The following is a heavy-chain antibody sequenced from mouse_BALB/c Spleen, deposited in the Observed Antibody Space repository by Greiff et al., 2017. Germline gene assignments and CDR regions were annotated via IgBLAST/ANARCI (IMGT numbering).Heavy chain of an antibody. CDR1: GFNIKDTY. Sequence: EVKLMESGAELVKPGASVKLSCTASGFNIKDTYMHWVKQRPEQGLEWIGRIDPANGNTKYDPKFQGKATITADTSSNTAYLQLSSLTSEDTAVYYCASRGSFDYWGQGTTLTVSS. J-gene: IGHJ2*01. CDR2: IDPANGNT. V-gene: IGHV14-3*02. D-gene: IGHD3-2*02. CDR3: ASRGSFDY.